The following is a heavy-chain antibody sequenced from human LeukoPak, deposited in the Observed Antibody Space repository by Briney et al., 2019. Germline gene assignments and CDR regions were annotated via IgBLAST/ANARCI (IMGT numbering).Heavy chain of an antibody. CDR1: GGSISSGGYY. J-gene: IGHJ4*02. CDR2: IYYSGST. V-gene: IGHV4-31*03. CDR3: ARVGYSGSWVDH. Sequence: SETLSLTCTVSGGSISSGGYYWSWIRQRPGEGLEWIGYIYYSGSTYYSPSLKSRVTISLDTSKNQLFLKLSSVTAADTAVYYCARVGYSGSWVDHWGQGTLVTVSS. D-gene: IGHD6-13*01.